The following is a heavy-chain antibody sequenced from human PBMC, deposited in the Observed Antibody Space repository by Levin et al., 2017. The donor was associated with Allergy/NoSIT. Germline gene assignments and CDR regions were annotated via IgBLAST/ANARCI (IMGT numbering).Heavy chain of an antibody. CDR3: AIPAARPHDAFDI. CDR2: FDPEDGET. CDR1: GYTLTELS. D-gene: IGHD6-6*01. Sequence: ASVKVSCKVSGYTLTELSMHWVRQAPGKGLEWMGGFDPEDGETIYAQKFQGRVTMTEDTSTDTAYVELSSLRSEDTAVYYCAIPAARPHDAFDIWGQGTMVTVSS. V-gene: IGHV1-24*01. J-gene: IGHJ3*02.